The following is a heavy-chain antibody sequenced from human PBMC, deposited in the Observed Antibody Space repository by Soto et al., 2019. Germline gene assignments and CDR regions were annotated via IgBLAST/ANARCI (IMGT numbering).Heavy chain of an antibody. Sequence: SETLSLTCTVSGASIISRTYLWGWIRQPPGRGLEWIGSIHYSGKTYHNPSLKSRVTISADTSKNRFSLRLSAVTAADTAVYYCARYTPEKTGTSPFDYWGQGTLVTVSS. CDR2: IHYSGKT. V-gene: IGHV4-39*02. J-gene: IGHJ4*02. CDR1: GASIISRTYL. D-gene: IGHD1-7*01. CDR3: ARYTPEKTGTSPFDY.